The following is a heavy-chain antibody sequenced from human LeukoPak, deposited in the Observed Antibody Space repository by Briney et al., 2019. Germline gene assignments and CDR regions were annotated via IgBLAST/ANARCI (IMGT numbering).Heavy chain of an antibody. CDR1: GFTFSSYE. CDR3: AKDDAWLRFGE. D-gene: IGHD3-10*01. CDR2: ISPSGDIA. V-gene: IGHV3-23*01. J-gene: IGHJ4*02. Sequence: GGSLRLSCAASGFTFSSYEMNWVRQAPGKGLEWVSGISPSGDIAYYADSVKGRFTISRDNSKNTLYLEVISLTAEDTAVYYCAKDDAWLRFGEWSQGTLVTVSS.